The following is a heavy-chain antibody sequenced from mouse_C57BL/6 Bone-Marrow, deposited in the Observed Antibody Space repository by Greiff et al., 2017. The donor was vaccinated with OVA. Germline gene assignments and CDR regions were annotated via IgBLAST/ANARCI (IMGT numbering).Heavy chain of an antibody. CDR1: GYTFTSYW. CDR2: IDPSDSYT. V-gene: IGHV1-59*01. Sequence: QVQLQQPGAELVRPGTSVKLSCKASGYTFTSYWMHWVKQRPGQGLEWIGVIDPSDSYTNYNQKFKGKATLTVDTSSSTAYMQLSSLTSEDSAVYYCEGWHGGLDYWGQGTTLTVSS. D-gene: IGHD3-1*01. CDR3: EGWHGGLDY. J-gene: IGHJ2*01.